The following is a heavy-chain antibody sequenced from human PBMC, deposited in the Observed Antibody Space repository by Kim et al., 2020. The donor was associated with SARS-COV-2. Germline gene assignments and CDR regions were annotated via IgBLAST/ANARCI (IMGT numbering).Heavy chain of an antibody. Sequence: GGSLRLSCAASGFTFRSNWLNWVRRAPGKGLVWVSRLFGAGTTTNYADSVKGRFTISGDNAKSTVYLQMNSPKAEDSGVYYCARGTWRDGLDVWGPGTTVTVSS. CDR2: LFGAGTTT. J-gene: IGHJ6*02. V-gene: IGHV3-74*01. CDR1: GFTFRSNW. CDR3: ARGTWRDGLDV.